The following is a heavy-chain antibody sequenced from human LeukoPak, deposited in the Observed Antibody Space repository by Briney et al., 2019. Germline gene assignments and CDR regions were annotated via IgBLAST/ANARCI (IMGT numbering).Heavy chain of an antibody. CDR2: MNPNSGNT. D-gene: IGHD3-3*01. J-gene: IGHJ5*02. Sequence: ASVKVSCKASGYTFTSYDINWVRQATGQGLEWMGWMNPNSGNTGYAQKFQGRVTMTTDTSTSTAYMELRSLRSDDTAVYYCARGPQGDDFWSGYYTSWFDPWGQGTLVTVSS. CDR3: ARGPQGDDFWSGYYTSWFDP. V-gene: IGHV1-8*02. CDR1: GYTFTSYD.